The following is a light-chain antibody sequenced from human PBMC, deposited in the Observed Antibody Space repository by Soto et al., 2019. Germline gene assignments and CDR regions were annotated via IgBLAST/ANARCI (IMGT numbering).Light chain of an antibody. Sequence: QSVLTQPLSVSGSLGRSVTISCTGSSSDVGGYNYVSWYQLYPGKAPKLMIYDVTERSSGVPDRFSGSKSGNTASLTISGLPADDEADYYCCSFAGIYPYVFGTGTKLTVL. V-gene: IGLV2-11*01. CDR1: SSDVGGYNY. CDR2: DVT. J-gene: IGLJ1*01. CDR3: CSFAGIYPYV.